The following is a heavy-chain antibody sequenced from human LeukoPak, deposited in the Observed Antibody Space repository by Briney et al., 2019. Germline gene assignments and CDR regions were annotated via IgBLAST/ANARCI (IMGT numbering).Heavy chain of an antibody. Sequence: GGSLRLSCAASGFTFSGSAMHWVRQASGKGPEWVGRIRSKANSYATAYAASVKGRFTISRDDSKNTAYLQMNSLETEDTAVYYCTRHGMGELSPGAFDIWGQGTMVTVSS. J-gene: IGHJ3*02. CDR2: IRSKANSYAT. V-gene: IGHV3-73*01. CDR1: GFTFSGSA. D-gene: IGHD3-16*02. CDR3: TRHGMGELSPGAFDI.